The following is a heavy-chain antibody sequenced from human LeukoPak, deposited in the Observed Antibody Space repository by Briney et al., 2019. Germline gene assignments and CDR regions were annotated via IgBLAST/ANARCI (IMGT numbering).Heavy chain of an antibody. D-gene: IGHD4-23*01. J-gene: IGHJ5*02. CDR2: INPNSGDT. Sequence: GASVKVSCKASGYTFTGYYMHWVRQAPGQGLEWMGWINPNSGDTNYAQKFQGRVAMTRDTSISTAFMELSRLRVDDSAVYYCTRGRTTVDRFDPWGQGTLVTVSS. CDR1: GYTFTGYY. V-gene: IGHV1-2*02. CDR3: TRGRTTVDRFDP.